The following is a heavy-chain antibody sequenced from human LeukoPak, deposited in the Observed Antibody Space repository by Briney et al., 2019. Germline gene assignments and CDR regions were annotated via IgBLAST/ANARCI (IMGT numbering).Heavy chain of an antibody. J-gene: IGHJ1*01. V-gene: IGHV4-59*08. Sequence: PSETLSLPCSVSVGPMNSYFWSWMRQPPGKGREWIGYFYYTWRTNYNTCLKSRVSMPVVMSKNQISLKLSTVIPADPAASYFASTGYCSGGNCYAEFFQHWGQGTLVSVSS. D-gene: IGHD2-15*01. CDR3: ASTGYCSGGNCYAEFFQH. CDR2: FYYTWRT. CDR1: VGPMNSYF.